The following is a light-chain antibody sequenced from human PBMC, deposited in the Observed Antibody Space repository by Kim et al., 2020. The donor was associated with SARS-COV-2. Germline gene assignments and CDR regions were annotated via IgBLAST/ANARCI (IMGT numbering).Light chain of an antibody. CDR1: QDISSW. J-gene: IGKJ4*01. CDR2: AAF. V-gene: IGKV1-12*01. Sequence: SASIGDRVTITCRASQDISSWLAWYQQKPGKAPKLLIYAAFNLQSGVPSRFSGGRSGTDFTLTINSLQSEDFATYYCQQTNNFPLTFGGGTKLEI. CDR3: QQTNNFPLT.